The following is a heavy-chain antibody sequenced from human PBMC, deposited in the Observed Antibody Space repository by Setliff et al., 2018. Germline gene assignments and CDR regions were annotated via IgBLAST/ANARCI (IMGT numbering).Heavy chain of an antibody. Sequence: SETLSLTCAVYSGSFSDHFWSWIRQPPGKGLEWIGEINHSGSTNYNPSLKSRVTISVDTSKNQFSLKLTSVTAADTAVYFCARVPHVWFGDLVTSDDAFDIWGQGTMVTVSS. D-gene: IGHD3-10*01. J-gene: IGHJ3*02. CDR1: SGSFSDHF. CDR2: INHSGST. CDR3: ARVPHVWFGDLVTSDDAFDI. V-gene: IGHV4-34*01.